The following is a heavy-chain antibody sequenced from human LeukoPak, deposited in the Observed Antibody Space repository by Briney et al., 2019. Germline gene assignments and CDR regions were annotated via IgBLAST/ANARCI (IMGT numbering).Heavy chain of an antibody. D-gene: IGHD3-10*01. Sequence: GASVKVSCKASGYTFTSYYMHWVRQAPGQGLEWMGIINPSGGSTSYAQKFQGRVTITADESTSTAYMELSSLRSEDTAVYYCAREHLGELDPWGQGTLVTVSS. V-gene: IGHV1-46*01. CDR1: GYTFTSYY. CDR2: INPSGGST. J-gene: IGHJ5*02. CDR3: AREHLGELDP.